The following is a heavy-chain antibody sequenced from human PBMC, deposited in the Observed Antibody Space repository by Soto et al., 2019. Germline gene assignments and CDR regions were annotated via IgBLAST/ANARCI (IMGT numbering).Heavy chain of an antibody. D-gene: IGHD3-22*01. CDR1: GGSISSGGYY. V-gene: IGHV4-31*03. CDR3: AIYDSSGSRGFQH. CDR2: IFYSGST. Sequence: SETLSLTCTVSGGSISSGGYYWSWIRQHPGKGLEWIGYIFYSGSTYYSPSLKSRVTISVDTSKNQFSLKLSSVTAADTAVYFCAIYDSSGSRGFQHWGQGTLVTVPQ. J-gene: IGHJ1*01.